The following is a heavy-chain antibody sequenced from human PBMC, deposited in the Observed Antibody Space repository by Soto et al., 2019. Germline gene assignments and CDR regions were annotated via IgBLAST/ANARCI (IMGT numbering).Heavy chain of an antibody. CDR3: AKNSGWFNT. CDR1: GFSFSTTD. J-gene: IGHJ5*02. CDR2: INGGGETT. D-gene: IGHD3-10*01. Sequence: EFQVMQSGGGFVQPGGSLRLACVASGFSFSTTDMSWVRQAPGKGLDWVSTINGGGETTDYADSVRGRFTISRDNSKNTVYLQMDGLRVDDTAFYYCAKNSGWFNTWGQGDLVIVSS. V-gene: IGHV3-23*01.